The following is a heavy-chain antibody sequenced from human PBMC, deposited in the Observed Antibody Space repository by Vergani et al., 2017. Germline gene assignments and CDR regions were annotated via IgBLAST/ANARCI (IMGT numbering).Heavy chain of an antibody. Sequence: QVQLVESGGGVVQPGRSLRLSCAASGFTFSSYAMHWVRQAPGKGLEWVAVISYDGSNKYYADSVKGRFTSSRDNSKNTLYLQMNSLRAEDTAVYYCARDWLYSSRYCSGGSCYSYQDYWGQGTLVTVSS. J-gene: IGHJ4*02. CDR3: ARDWLYSSRYCSGGSCYSYQDY. D-gene: IGHD2-15*01. CDR2: ISYDGSNK. V-gene: IGHV3-30*04. CDR1: GFTFSSYA.